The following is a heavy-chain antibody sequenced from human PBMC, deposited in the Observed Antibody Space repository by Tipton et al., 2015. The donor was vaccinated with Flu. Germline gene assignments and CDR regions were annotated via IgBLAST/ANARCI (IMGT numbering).Heavy chain of an antibody. Sequence: TLSLTCNVSGASISDYYWNWIRQRPGKGLEWLAHISYSGTTDYNPSLKSRLTVSADTSKNQFSLKLTSVTATDTAIYYCASAPTMTTFFFWGQGTLVTVSS. D-gene: IGHD4-17*01. CDR2: ISYSGTT. CDR1: GASISDYY. J-gene: IGHJ4*02. V-gene: IGHV4-59*08. CDR3: ASAPTMTTFFF.